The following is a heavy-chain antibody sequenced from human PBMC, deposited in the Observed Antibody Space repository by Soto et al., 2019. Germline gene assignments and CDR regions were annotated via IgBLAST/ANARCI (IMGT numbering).Heavy chain of an antibody. CDR3: ARVMVIRGVIPSHFGL. CDR1: GGTFNSYG. J-gene: IGHJ4*02. V-gene: IGHV1-69*06. Sequence: QAHLAQSGAEVKKPGSSVTVSCKASGGTFNSYGISWVRQAPGQGLDWMGVIIPLYGTVNYEQKFQGRVSITADKSTSTAYMDLNSLRSDDTAVYYCARVMVIRGVIPSHFGLWFQGTQVTVSS. D-gene: IGHD3-10*01. CDR2: IIPLYGTV.